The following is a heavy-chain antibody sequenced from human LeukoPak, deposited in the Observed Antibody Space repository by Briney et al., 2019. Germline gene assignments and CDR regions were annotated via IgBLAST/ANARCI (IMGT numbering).Heavy chain of an antibody. Sequence: PGGSLRLSCAASRFTFRNYGMHWVRQAPGKGLEWVAVIWYDGSEKYYVDSVKGRFTVSRDNSKTTVYLQVNSLRVEDTAVYYCARDRGWPAVHFDLWGQGTLVTVSS. CDR2: IWYDGSEK. CDR1: RFTFRNYG. V-gene: IGHV3-33*01. D-gene: IGHD2-15*01. CDR3: ARDRGWPAVHFDL. J-gene: IGHJ4*02.